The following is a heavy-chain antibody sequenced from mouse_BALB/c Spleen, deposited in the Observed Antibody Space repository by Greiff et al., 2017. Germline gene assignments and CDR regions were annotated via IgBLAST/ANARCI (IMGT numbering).Heavy chain of an antibody. CDR3: AKPIYYGNYWYFDV. J-gene: IGHJ1*01. CDR2: IWGDGST. V-gene: IGHV2-6-6*01. D-gene: IGHD2-1*01. Sequence: VQLVESGPGLVAPSQSLSITCTVSGFSLTNSGVHWVRQSPGKGLEWLGVIWGDGSTNYNSAFKSRLSISKDNSKSQVFLKMNSLQTDDTARYYCAKPIYYGNYWYFDVWGAGTTVTVSS. CDR1: GFSLTNSG.